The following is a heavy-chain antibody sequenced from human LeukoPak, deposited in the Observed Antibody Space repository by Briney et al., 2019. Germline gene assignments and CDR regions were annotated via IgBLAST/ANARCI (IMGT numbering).Heavy chain of an antibody. V-gene: IGHV4-39*01. CDR1: GGSISSSSYY. Sequence: SETLSLTCTVSGGSISSSSYYWGWIRQPPGKGLEWIGSIYYSGSTYYNPSLKSRVTISVDTSKIQFSLNLSSVTAADTAVYYCARHVASSSWYLQNGMDVWGQGTTVTVSS. J-gene: IGHJ6*02. CDR3: ARHVASSSWYLQNGMDV. D-gene: IGHD6-13*01. CDR2: IYYSGST.